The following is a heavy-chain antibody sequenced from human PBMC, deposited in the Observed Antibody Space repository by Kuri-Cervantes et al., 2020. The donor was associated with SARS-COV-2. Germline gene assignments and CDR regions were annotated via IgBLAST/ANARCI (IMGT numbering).Heavy chain of an antibody. Sequence: QTLSLTCAVSGYSISSGYYWGWIRQPPGKALEWLALIYWDDEKRYSPSLKSRLTITKDTSKNQVVLTMTNMDPVDTATYYCAHSPGWFGELYDYWGQGTLVTVSS. J-gene: IGHJ4*02. CDR3: AHSPGWFGELYDY. CDR1: GYSISSGYYW. D-gene: IGHD3-10*01. V-gene: IGHV2-5*02. CDR2: IYWDDEK.